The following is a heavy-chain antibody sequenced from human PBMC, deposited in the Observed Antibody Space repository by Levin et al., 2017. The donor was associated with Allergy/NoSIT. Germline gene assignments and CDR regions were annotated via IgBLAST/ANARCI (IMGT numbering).Heavy chain of an antibody. CDR3: ASALPQRAFDI. V-gene: IGHV3-48*04. Sequence: RTGGSLRLSCAASGFTFSSYSMNWVRQAPGKGLEWVSYLSSSSSTLYYADSVKGRFTISRDNAKNSLYLQMNSLRVEDTAVYYCASALPQRAFDIWGQGTMVTVSS. J-gene: IGHJ3*02. CDR2: LSSSSSTL. CDR1: GFTFSSYS.